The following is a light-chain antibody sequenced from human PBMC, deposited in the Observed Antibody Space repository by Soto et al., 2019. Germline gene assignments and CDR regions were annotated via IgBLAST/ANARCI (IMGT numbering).Light chain of an antibody. J-gene: IGLJ2*01. CDR1: RPNIGTNS. CDR3: AAWDDSLNGVT. V-gene: IGLV1-44*01. Sequence: QSVLTQPPSTSGTPGQRVTISCSGSRPNIGTNSVNWYQQVPGTAPKLLIHSNSQRPSGVPDRFSGSKSDTSASLAISGLQSEDEADYFCAAWDDSLNGVTFGGGTKPPS. CDR2: SNS.